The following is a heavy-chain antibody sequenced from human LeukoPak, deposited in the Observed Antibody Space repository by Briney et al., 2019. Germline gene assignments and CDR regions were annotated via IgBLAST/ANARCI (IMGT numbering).Heavy chain of an antibody. Sequence: SETLSLTCTVSGGSISSSSYYWGWIRQPPGKGLEWIGRIYYSGSTYYNPSLKSRVTISVDTSKNQFSLKLSSVTAADTAVYYCARGRAAAGTLWYWGQGTLVTVSS. V-gene: IGHV4-39*07. D-gene: IGHD6-13*01. J-gene: IGHJ4*02. CDR3: ARGRAAAGTLWY. CDR2: IYYSGST. CDR1: GGSISSSSYY.